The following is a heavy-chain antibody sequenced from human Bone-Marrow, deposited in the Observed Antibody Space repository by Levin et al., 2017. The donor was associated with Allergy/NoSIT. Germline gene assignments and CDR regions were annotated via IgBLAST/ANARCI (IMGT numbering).Heavy chain of an antibody. D-gene: IGHD4-11*01. CDR1: GYTFSNYA. J-gene: IGHJ4*02. CDR3: ARESRGDYSNYVPYIVDY. Sequence: PGGSLRLSCKASGYTFSNYALHWVRQAPGQRLEWMGWVNVGNGNTKYSQKLQDRVTITRDTSASTTYMELSSLRSEDTAVYYCARESRGDYSNYVPYIVDYWGQGTLVTVSS. V-gene: IGHV1-3*01. CDR2: VNVGNGNT.